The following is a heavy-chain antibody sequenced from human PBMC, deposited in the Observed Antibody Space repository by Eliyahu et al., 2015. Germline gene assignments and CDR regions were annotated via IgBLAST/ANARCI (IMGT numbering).Heavy chain of an antibody. CDR1: GFSLSSSGLY. CDR2: IHGDDDK. Sequence: QVTLRESGPAQVKPTQTLTLTCTFSGFSLSSSGLYVSWFRQPPGKALEWLARIHGDDDKYYSRSLGTRLTISKDTSKNQVVLRMTKMDPVDTATYYCARMRVYSSSSEGGYSVDYWGQGTLVTVSS. J-gene: IGHJ4*02. V-gene: IGHV2-70*15. D-gene: IGHD6-6*01. CDR3: ARMRVYSSSSEGGYSVDY.